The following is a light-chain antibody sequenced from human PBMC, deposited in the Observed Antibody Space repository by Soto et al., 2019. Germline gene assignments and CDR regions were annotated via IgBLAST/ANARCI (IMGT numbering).Light chain of an antibody. V-gene: IGKV3-11*01. CDR1: QSVSSY. CDR3: QHRSISPFT. Sequence: EIVLTQSPATLSLSPGERATLSCRASQSVSSYLAWYQQKPGQAPRLLVYDASNRATGIPARFSGSGSGTDFTLTISSLEPEDFAVYYCQHRSISPFTFGGGTKVEIK. J-gene: IGKJ4*01. CDR2: DAS.